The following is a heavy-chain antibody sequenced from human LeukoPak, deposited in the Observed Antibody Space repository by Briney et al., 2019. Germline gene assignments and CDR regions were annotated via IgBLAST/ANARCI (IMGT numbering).Heavy chain of an antibody. D-gene: IGHD2-15*01. Sequence: SVKVSCKASGGTFSSYAISWVRQAPGQGLEWMGGIIPIFGTANYAQKFQGRVTITADESTSTAYMELSSLRSEDTAVYYCAGLKVGMVAALKSHYGMDVWGQGTTVTVSS. CDR3: AGLKVGMVAALKSHYGMDV. CDR1: GGTFSSYA. CDR2: IIPIFGTA. V-gene: IGHV1-69*01. J-gene: IGHJ6*02.